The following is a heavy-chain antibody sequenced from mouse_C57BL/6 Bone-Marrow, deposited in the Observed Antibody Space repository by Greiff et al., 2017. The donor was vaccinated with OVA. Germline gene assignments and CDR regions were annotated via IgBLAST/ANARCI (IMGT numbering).Heavy chain of an antibody. D-gene: IGHD1-1*01. CDR2: INYDGSST. V-gene: IGHV5-16*01. Sequence: EVKVVESEGGLVQPGSSMKLSCTASGFTFSDYYMAWVRQVPEKGLEWVANINYDGSSTYYLDSLKSRFIISRDNAKNILYLQMSSLKSEDTATYYCARANYYGSSNYAMDYWGQGTSVTVSS. CDR3: ARANYYGSSNYAMDY. J-gene: IGHJ4*01. CDR1: GFTFSDYY.